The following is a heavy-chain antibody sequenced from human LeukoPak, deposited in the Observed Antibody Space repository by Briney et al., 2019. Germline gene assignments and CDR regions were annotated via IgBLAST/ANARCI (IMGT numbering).Heavy chain of an antibody. V-gene: IGHV4-34*01. Sequence: SETLSLTCAVSGGSLSGSYCTWVRQSPGEGLEWSGEINHSGRTNYNPSLQSRVTISLDTTRSQFSLILRSVTAADTAVYYCARDPCSSINCPLRFWGQGTLVTVSS. CDR2: INHSGRT. CDR1: GGSLSGSY. J-gene: IGHJ4*02. CDR3: ARDPCSSINCPLRF. D-gene: IGHD2-2*01.